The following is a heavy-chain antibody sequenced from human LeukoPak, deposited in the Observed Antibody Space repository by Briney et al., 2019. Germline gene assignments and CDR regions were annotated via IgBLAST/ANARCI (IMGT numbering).Heavy chain of an antibody. D-gene: IGHD3-10*01. CDR2: ST. V-gene: IGHV4-34*01. J-gene: IGHJ3*02. CDR3: ARDPSLLWFGELLSGAFDI. Sequence: STNYNPSLKSRVTISVDTSKNQFSLKLSSVTAADTAVYYCARDPSLLWFGELLSGAFDIWGQGTMVTVSS.